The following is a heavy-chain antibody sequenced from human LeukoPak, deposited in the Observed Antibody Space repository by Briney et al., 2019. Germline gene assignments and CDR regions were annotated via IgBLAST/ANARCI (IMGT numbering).Heavy chain of an antibody. V-gene: IGHV1-2*02. Sequence: ASVKVSCKASGYTFSGHYMHWVRQAPGQGLEWMGWINPNSGGTNYAQKFQGRVTMTRDTSISTAYMELSRLRSDDTAVYYCARALHYYDTFQWGLGTLVTVSS. D-gene: IGHD3-9*01. CDR2: INPNSGGT. CDR3: ARALHYYDTFQ. J-gene: IGHJ4*02. CDR1: GYTFSGHY.